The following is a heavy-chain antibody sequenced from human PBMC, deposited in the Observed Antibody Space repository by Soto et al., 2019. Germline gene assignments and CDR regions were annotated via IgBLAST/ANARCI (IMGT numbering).Heavy chain of an antibody. J-gene: IGHJ4*02. Sequence: EVQLLESGGGLVQPGGSLRLSCAASGFTFSTYAMIWVRQAPGKGLEWVSAISGSGDSTYYADSVKGRFTISRDNSKNTLYLQMRSLRAEDTAIYYCAKDSFINLRGYDSYWGQGTLVTVSS. CDR2: ISGSGDST. D-gene: IGHD5-12*01. CDR1: GFTFSTYA. CDR3: AKDSFINLRGYDSY. V-gene: IGHV3-23*01.